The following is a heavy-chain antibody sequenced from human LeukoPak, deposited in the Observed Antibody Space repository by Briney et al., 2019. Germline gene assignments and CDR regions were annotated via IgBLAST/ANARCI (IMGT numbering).Heavy chain of an antibody. Sequence: GGSLRLSCAASGFTFSSYAMHWVRQAPGKGLEWVAVISYDGSNKYYADSVKGRFTISRDNSKNTLYLQMNGLRAEDTAVYYCARDLFDYWGQGTLVTVSS. V-gene: IGHV3-30-3*01. J-gene: IGHJ4*02. CDR1: GFTFSSYA. CDR3: ARDLFDY. CDR2: ISYDGSNK.